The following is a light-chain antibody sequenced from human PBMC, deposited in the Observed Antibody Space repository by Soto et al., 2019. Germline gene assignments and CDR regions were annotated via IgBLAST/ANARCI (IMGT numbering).Light chain of an antibody. CDR3: RSYTSSSTPVV. CDR2: DVS. J-gene: IGLJ2*01. Sequence: QSALTQPASVSGSPGQSITISCTGTSSDVGGYNYVSWYQQHPGKAPKLMIYDVSNRPSGVSNRFSGSKSGNTASLTISGLQAEDEADYYGRSYTSSSTPVVFGGGTKVTVL. CDR1: SSDVGGYNY. V-gene: IGLV2-14*01.